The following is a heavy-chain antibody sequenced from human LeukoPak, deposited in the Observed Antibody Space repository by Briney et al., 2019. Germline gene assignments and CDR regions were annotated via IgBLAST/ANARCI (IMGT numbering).Heavy chain of an antibody. J-gene: IGHJ4*02. CDR1: GGSISSSNW. CDR2: IYHSGST. CDR3: TRQELTGTGRGFFNY. V-gene: IGHV4-4*02. Sequence: SETLSLTCAVSGGSISSSNWWSWVRQPPGKGLEWIGEIYHSGSTNYNPSLKSRVTISVDKSKNQFSLKLNSVTAADTAMYFCTRQELTGTGRGFFNYWGQGNLVTVSS. D-gene: IGHD1-20*01.